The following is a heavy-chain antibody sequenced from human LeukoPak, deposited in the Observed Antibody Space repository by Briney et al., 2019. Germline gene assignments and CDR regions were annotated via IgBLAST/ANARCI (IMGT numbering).Heavy chain of an antibody. CDR3: GRGWPGYTSPLDY. V-gene: IGHV3-74*01. CDR1: GFTFSSNW. D-gene: IGHD5-12*01. J-gene: IGHJ4*02. Sequence: PGGSLRLSCAASGFTFSSNWMHWVRQAPGKGLVWVSRIISNENSATYADSVKGRFTISRDNAKNSLFLQMNSLRAEDTAVYHCGRGWPGYTSPLDYWGQGILVAVSS. CDR2: IISNENSA.